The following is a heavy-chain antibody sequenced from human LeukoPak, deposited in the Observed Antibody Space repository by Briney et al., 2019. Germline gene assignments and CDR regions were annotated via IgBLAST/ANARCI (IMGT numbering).Heavy chain of an antibody. CDR3: ARSVDGLGSWEPKWFDP. CDR1: GGSISSSIYY. J-gene: IGHJ5*02. V-gene: IGHV4-39*01. Sequence: PSETLSPTCTVSGGSISSSIYYWGWIRQPPGKGLEWIGSIFYTGSTYYNPSLKSRVTISVDTSKNQFSLKVSSVTAADTAVYYCARSVDGLGSWEPKWFDPWGQGTLVTVSS. CDR2: IFYTGST. D-gene: IGHD3-10*01.